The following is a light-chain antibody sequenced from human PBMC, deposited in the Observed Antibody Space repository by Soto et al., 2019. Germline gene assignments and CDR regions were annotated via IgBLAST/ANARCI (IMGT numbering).Light chain of an antibody. J-gene: IGKJ4*01. Sequence: DIQMTQSPSTLSASVGDRVTITCRASQTFSGWLAWYQQRPGKAPKLLIYKASTLESGVPSRFSGSGSGTEFTLTISSLQPDDFATYYCQQYDSFPLTFGRGTKVEIK. CDR3: QQYDSFPLT. CDR2: KAS. V-gene: IGKV1-5*03. CDR1: QTFSGW.